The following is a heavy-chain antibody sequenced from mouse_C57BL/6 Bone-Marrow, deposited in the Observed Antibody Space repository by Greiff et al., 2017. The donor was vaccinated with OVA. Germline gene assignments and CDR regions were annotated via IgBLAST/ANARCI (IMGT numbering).Heavy chain of an antibody. CDR2: IHPNSGST. CDR3: ARWFITTVVATDYFDY. V-gene: IGHV1-64*01. CDR1: GYTFTSYW. J-gene: IGHJ2*01. D-gene: IGHD1-1*01. Sequence: QVQLQQPGAELVKPGASVKLSCKASGYTFTSYWMHWVKQRPGQGLEWIGMIHPNSGSTNYNEKFKSKATLTVDKSSSTAYMQLSSLTSEDSAVYYCARWFITTVVATDYFDYWGQGTTLTVSS.